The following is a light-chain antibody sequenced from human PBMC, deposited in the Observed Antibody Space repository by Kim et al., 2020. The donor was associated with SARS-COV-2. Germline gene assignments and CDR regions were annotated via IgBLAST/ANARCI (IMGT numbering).Light chain of an antibody. CDR3: QQSYSTPLT. J-gene: IGKJ4*01. Sequence: DIQMTQSPSSLSACVGDRVTITCRASQSISSYLNWYQQKPGKAPKLLIYAASILQTGVPSRFSGSGSGTDFTLMISSLQPEDVATYYCQQSYSTPLTFGGGTKVDIK. V-gene: IGKV1-39*01. CDR1: QSISSY. CDR2: AAS.